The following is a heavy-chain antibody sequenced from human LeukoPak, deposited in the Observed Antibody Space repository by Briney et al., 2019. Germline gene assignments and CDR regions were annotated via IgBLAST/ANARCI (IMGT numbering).Heavy chain of an antibody. CDR3: ARASVGCSSTSCYSTQFDY. D-gene: IGHD2-2*01. CDR1: GISIISGYY. CDR2: INHSGST. V-gene: IGHV4-38-2*01. Sequence: SETLSLTCAVSGISIISGYYWGWIRQPPGKGLEWIGEINHSGSTNYNPSLKSRVTISVDTSKDQFSLKLSSVTAADTAVYYCARASVGCSSTSCYSTQFDYWGQGTLVTVSS. J-gene: IGHJ4*02.